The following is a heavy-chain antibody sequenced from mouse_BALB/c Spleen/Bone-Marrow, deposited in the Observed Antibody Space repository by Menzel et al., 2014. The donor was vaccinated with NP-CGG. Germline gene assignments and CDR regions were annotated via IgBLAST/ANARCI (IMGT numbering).Heavy chain of an antibody. V-gene: IGHV4-1*02. CDR3: ARLGYYGVMAY. J-gene: IGHJ4*01. CDR1: GFDFSGYW. CDR2: ISPDSSTI. Sequence: EVMLVESGGGLVQPGRSLKLSCAASGFDFSGYWMSWVRQAPGKGLEWIGEISPDSSTINYTPSLKDKFIISRDNAKNTLYLQMSKVRSEDTALYYCARLGYYGVMAYWGQGTSVTVSS. D-gene: IGHD1-1*01.